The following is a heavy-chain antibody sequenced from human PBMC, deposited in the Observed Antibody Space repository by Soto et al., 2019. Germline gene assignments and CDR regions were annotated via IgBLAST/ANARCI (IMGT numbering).Heavy chain of an antibody. Sequence: SETLSLTCTFSCGSIINGNYYWSWFRQLQGKGLEWIGNIYYIGTTSYNPSLKSRVTMSIDTSKNQFSLKLRSVVAADTAMYYCAKNETTRPWFAPWGQGTLVTVSS. CDR2: IYYIGTT. D-gene: IGHD1-1*01. CDR3: AKNETTRPWFAP. J-gene: IGHJ5*02. V-gene: IGHV4-31*03. CDR1: CGSIINGNYY.